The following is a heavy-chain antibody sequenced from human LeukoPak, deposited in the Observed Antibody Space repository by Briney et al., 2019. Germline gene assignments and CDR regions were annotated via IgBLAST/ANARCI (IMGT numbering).Heavy chain of an antibody. D-gene: IGHD3-9*01. V-gene: IGHV4-34*01. Sequence: SETLSLTCAVYGGSFSGYYWSWIRQPPGKGLEWIGEINHSGSTNYNPSLKSRVTISVDTSKNQFSLKLGSVTAADTAVYYCAREARYFDWLLDDDAFDVWGQGTMVTVSS. J-gene: IGHJ3*01. CDR1: GGSFSGYY. CDR2: INHSGST. CDR3: AREARYFDWLLDDDAFDV.